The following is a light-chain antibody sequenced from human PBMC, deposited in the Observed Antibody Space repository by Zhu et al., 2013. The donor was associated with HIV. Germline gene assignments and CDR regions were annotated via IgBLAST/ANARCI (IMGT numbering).Light chain of an antibody. CDR2: GAS. CDR3: QQFNNYPLT. V-gene: IGKV1D-13*01. CDR1: QGISSA. Sequence: AIQLTQSPSSLSASVGDRVTITCRASQGISSALAWYQQKPGKGPKLLIYGASTLESGVPSRFSGSGSGTDFTLTITSLQPEDFATYFCQQFNNYPLTFGGGTKVEI. J-gene: IGKJ4*01.